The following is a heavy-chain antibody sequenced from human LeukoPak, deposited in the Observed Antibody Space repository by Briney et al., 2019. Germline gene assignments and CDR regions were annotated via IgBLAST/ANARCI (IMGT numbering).Heavy chain of an antibody. CDR2: INQDVSEI. J-gene: IGHJ4*02. V-gene: IGHV3-7*01. Sequence: GGSLRLSCAASGFTFSSYGMHWVRQAPGKGLEWVANINQDVSEINYVDSVKGRFTISRDNGKNSLYLQMNSLRAEDTAVYYCARDLRTDSSFSPFDYWGQGTLVTVSS. D-gene: IGHD3/OR15-3a*01. CDR3: ARDLRTDSSFSPFDY. CDR1: GFTFSSYG.